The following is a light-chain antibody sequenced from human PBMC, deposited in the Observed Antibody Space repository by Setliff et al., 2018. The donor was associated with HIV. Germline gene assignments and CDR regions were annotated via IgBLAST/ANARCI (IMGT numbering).Light chain of an antibody. CDR1: SSDVGGYNY. V-gene: IGLV2-14*01. CDR2: EVS. J-gene: IGLJ1*01. Sequence: QSVLAQPASVSGSPGQSITISCTGTSSDVGGYNYVSWYQQHPGKAPKLMIYEVSNRPSGVSNRFSGSKSGHTASLTISGLQAEDEADYYCSSYTGSRTYVFGTGTKVTVL. CDR3: SSYTGSRTYV.